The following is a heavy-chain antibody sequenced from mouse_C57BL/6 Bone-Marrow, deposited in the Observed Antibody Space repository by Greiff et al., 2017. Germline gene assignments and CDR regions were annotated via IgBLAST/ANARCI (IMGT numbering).Heavy chain of an antibody. CDR1: GCTFTSYW. D-gene: IGHD4-1*01. CDR2: IYPGNSDT. Sequence: VQLQQSGTVLARPGASVKMSCKTSGCTFTSYWMHWVKQRPGQGLEWIGAIYPGNSDTSYNQKFKGKAKLTAVTSASTAYMELSSLTNEDSAVYYCTELASHFDYWGQGTTLTVSS. V-gene: IGHV1-5*01. CDR3: TELASHFDY. J-gene: IGHJ2*01.